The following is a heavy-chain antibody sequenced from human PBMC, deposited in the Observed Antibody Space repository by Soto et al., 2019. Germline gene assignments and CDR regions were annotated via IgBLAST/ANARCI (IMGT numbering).Heavy chain of an antibody. Sequence: EVQLLESGGGLVQPGGSVRLSCAASGLTFGNYAMSWVRQAPGKGLEWVSAISGDSGRTYYADTVRGRFTISRDNSKNTLYLQTNTLRAQDTAVYYCAVTPNCVRHCCAASYWYFDIWGRGTLVTVSS. CDR3: AVTPNCVRHCCAASYWYFDI. V-gene: IGHV3-23*01. CDR2: ISGDSGRT. J-gene: IGHJ2*01. CDR1: GLTFGNYA. D-gene: IGHD6-25*01.